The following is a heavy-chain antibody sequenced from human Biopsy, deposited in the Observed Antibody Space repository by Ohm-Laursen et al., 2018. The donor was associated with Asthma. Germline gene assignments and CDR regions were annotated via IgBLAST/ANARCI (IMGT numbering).Heavy chain of an antibody. CDR1: GYTFNSAG. CDR2: ISVYNGNT. CDR3: ARAVDYSHYYGIDV. Sequence: ASVKVSCKASGYTFNSAGITWVRQAPGQGLEWMGWISVYNGNTKVAQKLQDRVTMTTDTSASTAYMELRSLRSDDTAVYFCARAVDYSHYYGIDVWGQGTTVTVS. V-gene: IGHV1-18*01. D-gene: IGHD3-10*01. J-gene: IGHJ6*02.